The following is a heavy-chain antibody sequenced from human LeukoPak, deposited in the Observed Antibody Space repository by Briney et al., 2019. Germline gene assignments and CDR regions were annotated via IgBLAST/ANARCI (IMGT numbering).Heavy chain of an antibody. CDR1: GGSIRSSSYY. J-gene: IGHJ4*02. D-gene: IGHD6-13*01. CDR2: IYYSGST. CDR3: AKLYGGSSSWYFDS. Sequence: SETLSLTCTVSGGSIRSSSYYWGWIRQPPGKGLEWIGSIYYSGSTYYNPSLRRRVTIFVDTSKNQFSLKLSSVTAADTAVYYCAKLYGGSSSWYFDSWGQGTLVTVSS. V-gene: IGHV4-39*01.